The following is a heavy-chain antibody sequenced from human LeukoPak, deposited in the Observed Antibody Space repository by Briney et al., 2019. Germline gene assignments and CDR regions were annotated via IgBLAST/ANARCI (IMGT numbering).Heavy chain of an antibody. J-gene: IGHJ3*02. V-gene: IGHV3-23*01. CDR1: GITVNTNY. CDR2: ISGSGGST. Sequence: GGSLRLSCAASGITVNTNYMSWVRQAPGKGLEWVSAISGSGGSTYYADSVKGRFTISRDNSKNTLYLQMNSLRAEDTAVYYCAKDRGDEAVVDAFDIWGQGTMVTVSS. CDR3: AKDRGDEAVVDAFDI. D-gene: IGHD2-15*01.